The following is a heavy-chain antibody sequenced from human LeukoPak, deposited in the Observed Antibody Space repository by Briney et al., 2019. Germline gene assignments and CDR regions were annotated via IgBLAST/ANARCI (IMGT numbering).Heavy chain of an antibody. Sequence: ASVKVSCKASGYTFTSYGISWVRQAPGQGLEWMGWISAYNGNTNYAQKLQGRFTMTTDTSTSTAYMELRSLRSDDTAVYYCARVVKRYDSSGYYYVEWFDPWGQGTLVTVSS. CDR1: GYTFTSYG. V-gene: IGHV1-18*01. D-gene: IGHD3-22*01. CDR2: ISAYNGNT. J-gene: IGHJ5*02. CDR3: ARVVKRYDSSGYYYVEWFDP.